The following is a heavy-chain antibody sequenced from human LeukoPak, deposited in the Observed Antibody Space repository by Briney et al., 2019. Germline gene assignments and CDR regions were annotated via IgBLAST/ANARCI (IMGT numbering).Heavy chain of an antibody. CDR3: VRGRNVYDPSWHLDL. CDR2: INQDGSEK. Sequence: GGSLRLSCAASEFTFSGYWINWVRQAPGKGPEWVANINQDGSEKHYVDSVKGRFTISRDNAKNSLFLQMNSLRAGDTAVYYCVRGRNVYDPSWHLDLWGRGTLVTVSS. CDR1: EFTFSGYW. V-gene: IGHV3-7*01. J-gene: IGHJ2*01. D-gene: IGHD5/OR15-5a*01.